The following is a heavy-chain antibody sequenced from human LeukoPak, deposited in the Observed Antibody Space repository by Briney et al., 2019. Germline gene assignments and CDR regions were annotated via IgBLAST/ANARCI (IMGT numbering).Heavy chain of an antibody. CDR2: MYYSGGT. Sequence: KPSETLSLTCRVSGASISGYYWSGSRQPPGKGLEWIGHMYYSGGTTYNPSLKSRVSISLDTSKKHFSLKLSSETAADTAVYYCAGTGLFFDYWSQGTLVTVSS. J-gene: IGHJ4*02. CDR1: GASISGYY. D-gene: IGHD7-27*01. V-gene: IGHV4-59*01. CDR3: AGTGLFFDY.